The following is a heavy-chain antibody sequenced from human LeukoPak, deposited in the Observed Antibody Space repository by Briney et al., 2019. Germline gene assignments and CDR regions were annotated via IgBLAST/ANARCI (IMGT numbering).Heavy chain of an antibody. CDR1: GGSISPYY. D-gene: IGHD2-2*01. CDR3: ARARQYQLHPYWYFDL. J-gene: IGHJ2*01. CDR2: IYTSGST. V-gene: IGHV4-4*07. Sequence: SETLSLTCTVSGGSISPYYWSWIRQPAGKGLEWIGRIYTSGSTNYNPSLKSRVTMSVDTSKNQFSLKLSSVTAADTAVYYCARARQYQLHPYWYFDLWGRGTLVTVSS.